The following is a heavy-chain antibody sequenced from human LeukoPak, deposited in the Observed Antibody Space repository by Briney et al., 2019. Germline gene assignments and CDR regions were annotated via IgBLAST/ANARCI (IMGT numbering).Heavy chain of an antibody. J-gene: IGHJ3*02. CDR3: ASDSSGYYYDRAFDI. D-gene: IGHD3-22*01. CDR1: GFTFSDYY. CDR2: IYYSGST. V-gene: IGHV4-30-4*08. Sequence: LRLSCAASGFTFSDYYMSWIRQPPGKGLEWIGYIYYSGSTYYNPSLKSRVTISVDTSKNQFSLKLSSVTAADTAVYYCASDSSGYYYDRAFDIWGQGTMVTVSS.